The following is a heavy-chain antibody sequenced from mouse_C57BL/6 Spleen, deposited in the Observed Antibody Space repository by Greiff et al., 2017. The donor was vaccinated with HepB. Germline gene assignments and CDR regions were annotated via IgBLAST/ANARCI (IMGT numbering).Heavy chain of an antibody. CDR1: GYTFTSYW. CDR2: IYPGSGST. V-gene: IGHV1-55*01. J-gene: IGHJ3*01. D-gene: IGHD3-2*02. Sequence: QVHLQQPGAELVKPGASVKMSCKASGYTFTSYWITWVKQRPGQGLEWIGDIYPGSGSTNYNEKFKSKATLTVDTSSSTAYMQLSSLTSEDSAVYYCARSAAQATWFAYWGQGTLVTVSA. CDR3: ARSAAQATWFAY.